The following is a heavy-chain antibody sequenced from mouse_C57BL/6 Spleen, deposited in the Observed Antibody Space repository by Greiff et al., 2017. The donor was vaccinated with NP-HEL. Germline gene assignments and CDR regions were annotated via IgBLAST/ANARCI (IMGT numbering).Heavy chain of an antibody. CDR3: ARGYYDYDGGFAY. Sequence: QVQLQQSGPGLVQPSPSLSITCTVSGFSLTSYGVHWVRQSPGKGLEWLGVIWSGGGADYNAAFISSLSISKDNSKSQVFCKRNSMQADDTARYYCARGYYDYDGGFAYWGQGTLVTVSA. CDR1: GFSLTSYG. D-gene: IGHD2-4*01. CDR2: IWSGGGA. J-gene: IGHJ3*01. V-gene: IGHV2-2*01.